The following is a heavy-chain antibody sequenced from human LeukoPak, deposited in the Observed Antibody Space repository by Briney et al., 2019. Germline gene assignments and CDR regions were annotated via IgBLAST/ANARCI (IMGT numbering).Heavy chain of an antibody. CDR1: GFIFSNYG. CDR2: IWHDGSQK. V-gene: IGHV3-33*01. CDR3: SRGGGDGGDWGDY. D-gene: IGHD3-16*01. Sequence: GGPLRLSCAASGFIFSNYGMHWVRQAPGRGLEWVAVIWHDGSQKYYADSVKGRVTISRDNSRKTLYLQLNNLRAEDTAVYYCSRGGGDGGDWGDYWGQGTLVTVSS. J-gene: IGHJ4*02.